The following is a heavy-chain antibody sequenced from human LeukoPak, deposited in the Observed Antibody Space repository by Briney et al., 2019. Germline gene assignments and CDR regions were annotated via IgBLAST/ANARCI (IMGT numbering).Heavy chain of an antibody. J-gene: IGHJ4*02. D-gene: IGHD1/OR15-1a*01. CDR2: ISYDGINQ. Sequence: GGSLRLSCATSGFTFSSYGMHWVRQAPGKGLEWVALISYDGINQYYADSVKGRFIISRDNSKNTLYLQLNSLRLEDTAVYYCTLTTFGVVYYFDYQGQGTLVTVSS. CDR1: GFTFSSYG. V-gene: IGHV3-30*03. CDR3: TLTTFGVVYYFDY.